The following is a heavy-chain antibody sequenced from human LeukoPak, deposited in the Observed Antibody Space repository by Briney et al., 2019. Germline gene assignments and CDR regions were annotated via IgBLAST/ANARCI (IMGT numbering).Heavy chain of an antibody. CDR3: AKERGNYYDSSGYYYYFDY. CDR2: ISGSGGST. J-gene: IGHJ4*02. V-gene: IGHV3-23*01. D-gene: IGHD3-22*01. CDR1: GFTFSSYA. Sequence: GGSLRLSCAASGFTFSSYAMSWVRQAPGKGLEWVSAISGSGGSTYYADSVKGRFTISRDNSKNTLYLQMNSLRAEDTAVHYCAKERGNYYDSSGYYYYFDYWGQGTLVTVSS.